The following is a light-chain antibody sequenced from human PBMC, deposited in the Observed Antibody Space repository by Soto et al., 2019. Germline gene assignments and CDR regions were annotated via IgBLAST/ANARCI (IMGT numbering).Light chain of an antibody. CDR2: KAS. CDR3: QQYDVYSPWM. V-gene: IGKV1-5*03. J-gene: IGKJ1*01. CDR1: QSVSRW. Sequence: DIQMTQSPSTLSASVGYRVTITCRASQSVSRWLAWYKQKPGEAPKLLIYKASNLESGVSSRFSGSGSGTEFTLTISSLQTDDSATYYCQQYDVYSPWMFGQGTKGDNK.